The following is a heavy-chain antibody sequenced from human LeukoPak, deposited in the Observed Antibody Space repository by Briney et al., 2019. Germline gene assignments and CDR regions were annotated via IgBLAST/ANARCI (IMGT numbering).Heavy chain of an antibody. CDR2: IHYNEGT. Sequence: SETLSLTCTVSGGSISSYYWNWIRQPPGKGLEWIGYIHYNEGTKYNPSLKSRVTISVDTSKNQISLDLNSVTAADTAVYYCAREHYSYGFAYWGQGTLVTVSS. J-gene: IGHJ4*02. CDR1: GGSISSYY. CDR3: AREHYSYGFAY. D-gene: IGHD5-18*01. V-gene: IGHV4-59*01.